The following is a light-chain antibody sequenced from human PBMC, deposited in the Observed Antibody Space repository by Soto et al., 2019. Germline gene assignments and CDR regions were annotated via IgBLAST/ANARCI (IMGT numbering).Light chain of an antibody. J-gene: IGKJ1*01. CDR3: QQYGSSRT. Sequence: SVLTQSPGTLSLSPGERATLSYRASQSVSSCYVSWYQQTPRQAPSLLIDGASRRPTGIPNSFSGSGSGTDFTLTISSLEAEDFAVYYCQQYGSSRTFGQGTKVDIK. CDR1: QSVSSCY. CDR2: GAS. V-gene: IGKV3-20*01.